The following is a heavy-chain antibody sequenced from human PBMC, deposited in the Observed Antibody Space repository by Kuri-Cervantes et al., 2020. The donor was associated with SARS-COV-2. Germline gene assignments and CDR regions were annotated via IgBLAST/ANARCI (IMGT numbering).Heavy chain of an antibody. V-gene: IGHV4-39*01. CDR2: IYYSGST. CDR3: ARTQLGMNMDV. J-gene: IGHJ6*03. D-gene: IGHD7-27*01. CDR1: GGSISSSSYY. Sequence: ESLKISCTVSGGSISSSSYYWGWIRQPPGKGLEWIGSIYYSGSTYYNPSLKSRVTTSVDTSKNQFSLKLSSVTAADTAVYYCARTQLGMNMDVWGKGTTVTVSS.